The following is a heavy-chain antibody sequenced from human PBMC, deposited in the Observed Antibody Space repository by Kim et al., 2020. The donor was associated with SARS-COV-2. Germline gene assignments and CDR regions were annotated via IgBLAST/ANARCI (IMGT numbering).Heavy chain of an antibody. CDR2: IHHSGST. V-gene: IGHV4-34*01. Sequence: SETLSLTCAVYGGSFSGYYWSWIRQPPGKGLEWIGEIHHSGSTNYNPSLKSRVTISVDTSKNQFSLKLSSVTAADTAVYYCARQLWSYWYFDLWGRGTLV. D-gene: IGHD5-18*01. CDR3: ARQLWSYWYFDL. CDR1: GGSFSGYY. J-gene: IGHJ2*01.